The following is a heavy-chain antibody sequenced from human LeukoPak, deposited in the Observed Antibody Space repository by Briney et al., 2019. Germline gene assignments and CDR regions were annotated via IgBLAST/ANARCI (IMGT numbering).Heavy chain of an antibody. J-gene: IGHJ6*02. CDR1: GFTFSSYA. CDR2: ISGSGGST. CDR3: AKYSSGWYEGRYYYYGMDV. Sequence: GGSLRLSCAASGFTFSSYAMSWVRQAPGKGLEWVSAISGSGGSTYYADSVKGRFTISRDNSKNTLYLQMNSPRAEDTAVYYCAKYSSGWYEGRYYYYGMDVWGQGTTVTVSS. V-gene: IGHV3-23*01. D-gene: IGHD6-19*01.